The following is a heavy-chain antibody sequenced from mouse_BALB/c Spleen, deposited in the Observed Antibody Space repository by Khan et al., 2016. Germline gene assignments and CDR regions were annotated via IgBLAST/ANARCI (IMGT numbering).Heavy chain of an antibody. CDR2: ISDGGSYT. Sequence: EVELVESGGGLVKPGGSLKLSCAASGFTFSDYYMYWVRQTPEKRLEWVATISDGGSYTYYPDSVKGRFTIHRDNAKNNLYLQMSSLKSEDTAMYYCARDDRWFAYWGQGTLVTVSA. V-gene: IGHV5-4*02. D-gene: IGHD2-14*01. J-gene: IGHJ3*01. CDR1: GFTFSDYY. CDR3: ARDDRWFAY.